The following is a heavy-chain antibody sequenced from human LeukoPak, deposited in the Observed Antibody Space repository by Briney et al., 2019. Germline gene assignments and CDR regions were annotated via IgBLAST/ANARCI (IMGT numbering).Heavy chain of an antibody. Sequence: GGSLRLSCAASEFTFSSYWMSWVRQAPGKGLEWVASIKQDGSEKYYVDSVKGRVTISRDNAKNSLYLQMNSLRAEDTAVYYCARDYYDSSGYDAFDIWGQGTMVTVSS. CDR1: EFTFSSYW. CDR3: ARDYYDSSGYDAFDI. V-gene: IGHV3-7*01. D-gene: IGHD3-22*01. CDR2: IKQDGSEK. J-gene: IGHJ3*02.